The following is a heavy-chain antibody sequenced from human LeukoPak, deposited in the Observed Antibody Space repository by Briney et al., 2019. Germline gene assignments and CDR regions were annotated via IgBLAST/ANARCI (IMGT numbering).Heavy chain of an antibody. Sequence: SETLSLTCTVSGGSISSYYWSWIRQPPGKGLEWIGYIYYSGTTNYNPSLKSRVTISVDTSKNQFSLKLSSVTAADTAVYYCARGIAAAGNYYYYGMDVWGQGTTVTVSS. CDR3: ARGIAAAGNYYYYGMDV. D-gene: IGHD6-13*01. V-gene: IGHV4-59*08. CDR2: IYYSGTT. CDR1: GGSISSYY. J-gene: IGHJ6*02.